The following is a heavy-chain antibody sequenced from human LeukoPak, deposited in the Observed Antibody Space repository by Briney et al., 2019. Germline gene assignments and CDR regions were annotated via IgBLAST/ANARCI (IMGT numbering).Heavy chain of an antibody. CDR1: GFTFSSYS. J-gene: IGHJ6*04. D-gene: IGHD5-12*01. Sequence: PGGSLRLSCAASGFTFSSYSMNWVRQAPGKGLEWVSSISSSSSYIYYADSVKGRFTISRDNAKNSLYLQMNSLTAEDTAVYYCARESYDYFGYYYYGMDVWGKGTTVTVSS. CDR3: ARESYDYFGYYYYGMDV. CDR2: ISSSSSYI. V-gene: IGHV3-21*01.